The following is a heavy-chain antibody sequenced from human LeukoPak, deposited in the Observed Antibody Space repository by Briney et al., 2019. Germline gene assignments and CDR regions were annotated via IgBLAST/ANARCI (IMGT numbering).Heavy chain of an antibody. CDR1: GFTFSDYS. J-gene: IGHJ4*02. CDR3: ARSYGDYAWVFDY. D-gene: IGHD4-17*01. V-gene: IGHV3-21*01. CDR2: ISSSSSYI. Sequence: GGSLRLSCAASGFTFSDYSMNWVRQAPGKGLEWVSSISSSSSYIYYADSVKGRFTISRDNAKNSLYLQMNSLRAEDTAVYYCARSYGDYAWVFDYWGQGTLVTVSS.